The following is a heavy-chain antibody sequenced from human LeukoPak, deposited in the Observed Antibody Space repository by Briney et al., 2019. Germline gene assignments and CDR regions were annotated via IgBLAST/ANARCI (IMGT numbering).Heavy chain of an antibody. J-gene: IGHJ4*02. CDR3: ARDTFDSSGTDY. Sequence: SVKVSCKASGGTFSSYAISWVRQAPGQGLEWLGGIIPIFGTANYAQKFQGRVTITADESTSTAYMELSSLRSEDTAVYYCARDTFDSSGTDYWGQGTLVTVSS. CDR2: IIPIFGTA. D-gene: IGHD3-22*01. CDR1: GGTFSSYA. V-gene: IGHV1-69*13.